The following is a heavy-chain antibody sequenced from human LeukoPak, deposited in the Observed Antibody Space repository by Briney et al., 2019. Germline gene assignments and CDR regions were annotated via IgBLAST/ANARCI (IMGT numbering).Heavy chain of an antibody. CDR1: GFTFNDYA. D-gene: IGHD6-13*01. CDR3: AKEGRSWSTFDY. CDR2: ISWNSRSI. J-gene: IGHJ4*02. Sequence: PGGSLRLSCATSGFTFNDYAMYWVRQAPGKGLEWVSGISWNSRSIAYADSVKGRFTISRDNAKNSLYLQMNSLRAEDMALYYCAKEGRSWSTFDYWGQGTLVTVSS. V-gene: IGHV3-9*03.